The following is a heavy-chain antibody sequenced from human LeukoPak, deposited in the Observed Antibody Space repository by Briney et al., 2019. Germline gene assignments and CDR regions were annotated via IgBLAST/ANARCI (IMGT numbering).Heavy chain of an antibody. CDR2: IYYSGST. Sequence: SETLSLTCTVSGGSISSYYWGWIRQPPGKGLEWIGSIYYSGSTYYNPSLKSRVTISVDTSKNQFSLKLSSVTAADTAAYYCASGYYDFWSGYQYYFDYWGQGTLVTVSS. D-gene: IGHD3-3*01. CDR1: GGSISSYY. CDR3: ASGYYDFWSGYQYYFDY. V-gene: IGHV4-39*01. J-gene: IGHJ4*02.